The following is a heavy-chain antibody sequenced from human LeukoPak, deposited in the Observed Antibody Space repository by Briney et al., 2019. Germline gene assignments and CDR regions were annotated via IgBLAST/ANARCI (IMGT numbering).Heavy chain of an antibody. CDR2: IYYSGST. CDR3: ARSNPSKNYYMDV. CDR1: GGSISSGGYY. V-gene: IGHV4-31*03. D-gene: IGHD1-14*01. Sequence: PSETLSLTCTVSGGSISSGGYYWSWIRQHPGKGLEWIGYIYYSGSTYYNPSLKSRVTISVDTSKNQFSLKLSSVTAADTAVYYCARSNPSKNYYMDVWGKGTTVTVSS. J-gene: IGHJ6*03.